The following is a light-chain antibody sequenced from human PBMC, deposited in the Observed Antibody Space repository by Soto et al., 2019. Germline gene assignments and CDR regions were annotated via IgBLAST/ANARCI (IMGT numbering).Light chain of an antibody. V-gene: IGKV1-39*01. Sequence: DIQMTQSPSSLSASVGDRVTITCRASRSIYNYLNWYQQKPGKAPQLLIFAASSLQSGVPSRFSGSESGTDFTLTISSLQPEDFATYYCQQSYSTPRTFGQGTKVDIK. J-gene: IGKJ1*01. CDR3: QQSYSTPRT. CDR1: RSIYNY. CDR2: AAS.